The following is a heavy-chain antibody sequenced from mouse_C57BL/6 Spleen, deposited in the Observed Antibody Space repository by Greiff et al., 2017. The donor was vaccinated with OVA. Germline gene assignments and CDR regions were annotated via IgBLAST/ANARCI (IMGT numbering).Heavy chain of an antibody. V-gene: IGHV1-82*01. D-gene: IGHD1-1*01. CDR2: IYPGDGDT. CDR3: SRSGYGSSYDY. Sequence: VQLQQSGPELVKPGASVKISCKASGYAFSSSWMNWVKQRPGKGLEWIGRIYPGDGDTNYNGKFKGKATLTADKSSSTAYMQLSSLTSEDSAVCFCSRSGYGSSYDYWGQGTTLTVAS. CDR1: GYAFSSSW. J-gene: IGHJ2*01.